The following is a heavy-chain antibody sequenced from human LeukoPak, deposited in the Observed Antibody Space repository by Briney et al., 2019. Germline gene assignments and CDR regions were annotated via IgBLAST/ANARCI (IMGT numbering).Heavy chain of an antibody. V-gene: IGHV1-8*02. CDR2: MKPSSGNT. Sequence: GASVKVSCKASGYTFTSYGISWVRQATGQGPEWMGWMKPSSGNTGYAQKFQDRVTMTRDTSINTAYMELTSLISEDTAVYYCARWGTAPFDYWGQGTLVTVSS. J-gene: IGHJ4*02. D-gene: IGHD3-16*01. CDR1: GYTFTSYG. CDR3: ARWGTAPFDY.